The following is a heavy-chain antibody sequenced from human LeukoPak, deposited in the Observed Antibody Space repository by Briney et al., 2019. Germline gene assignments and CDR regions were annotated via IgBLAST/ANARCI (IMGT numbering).Heavy chain of an antibody. Sequence: ASVKVSCKASGYTFTGYYMHWVRQAPGQGLEWMGWINANSGGTNYAQKFQGRVTMTRDTSISTAYMELSRLRSDDTAVYYCASGRITIFGVVENWFDPWGQGTLVTVSS. J-gene: IGHJ5*02. V-gene: IGHV1-2*02. CDR2: INANSGGT. CDR3: ASGRITIFGVVENWFDP. CDR1: GYTFTGYY. D-gene: IGHD3-3*01.